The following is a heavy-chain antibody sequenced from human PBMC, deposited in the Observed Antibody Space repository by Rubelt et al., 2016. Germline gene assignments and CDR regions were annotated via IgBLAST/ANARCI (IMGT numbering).Heavy chain of an antibody. V-gene: IGHV3-15*01. J-gene: IGHJ4*02. D-gene: IGHD1-26*01. CDR1: GFRFSSFA. CDR2: VQSKTKDGTT. CDR3: NTDFKAISGSYARFDY. Sequence: VQLVESGGGVVQPGRSLRLSCEGSGFRFSSFALHWGRQAPGKWPEWVGRVQSKTKDGTTNYAEPVKGRFNISRNDSKNTLYLQMKSLKTEDTAMYYCNTDFKAISGSYARFDYWGQGTLVTVSS.